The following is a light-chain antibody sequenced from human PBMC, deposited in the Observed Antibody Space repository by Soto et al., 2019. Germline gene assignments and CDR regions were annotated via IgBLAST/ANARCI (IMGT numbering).Light chain of an antibody. J-gene: IGKJ1*01. Sequence: EIVMTQSPATLSVSPGERATLSCRASQTVRNNYLAWYQQKPGQAPRLLIYDASSRATGIPDRFSASGSGTDFTLTISRLEPEDFAVYFCQQYYSSPLTFGQGTKVDI. CDR1: QTVRNNY. CDR2: DAS. CDR3: QQYYSSPLT. V-gene: IGKV3-20*01.